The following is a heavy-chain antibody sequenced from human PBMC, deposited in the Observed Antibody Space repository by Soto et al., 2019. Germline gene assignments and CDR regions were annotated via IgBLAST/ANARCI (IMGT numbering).Heavy chain of an antibody. J-gene: IGHJ6*02. V-gene: IGHV1-8*01. CDR3: ARGPQAVYDFWSGYYTAPGYGMDV. D-gene: IGHD3-3*01. CDR1: GYTFTSYD. CDR2: MNPNSGNT. Sequence: ASVKVSCKASGYTFTSYDINWVRQATGQGLEWMGWMNPNSGNTGYAQKFQGRVTMTRNTSISTAYMELSSLRSEDTAVYYCARGPQAVYDFWSGYYTAPGYGMDVWGQGTTVTV.